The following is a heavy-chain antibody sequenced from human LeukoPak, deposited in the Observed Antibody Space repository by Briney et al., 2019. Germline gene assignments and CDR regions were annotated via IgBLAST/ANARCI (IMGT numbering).Heavy chain of an antibody. CDR1: GYSFTSYW. J-gene: IGHJ4*02. CDR3: ARHRPYYYDSSAIFDY. Sequence: GESLKISCKGSGYSFTSYWIGWVRQMSGKGLEWMGIIYPGDSDTRYSPSFQGQVTISADKSISTAYLQWSSLKASDTAMYYCARHRPYYYDSSAIFDYWGQGTLVTVSS. CDR2: IYPGDSDT. D-gene: IGHD3-22*01. V-gene: IGHV5-51*01.